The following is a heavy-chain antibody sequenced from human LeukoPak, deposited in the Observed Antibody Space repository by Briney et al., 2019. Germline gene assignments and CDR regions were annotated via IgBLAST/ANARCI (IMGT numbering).Heavy chain of an antibody. J-gene: IGHJ3*02. V-gene: IGHV4-31*03. D-gene: IGHD1-14*01. Sequence: PSQTLSLTCTVSGVSFSGGVYYWRWLRRDPGKGLEWIGYIYYTGSAFCNPSLKSRVTISVDTSKNQFSLKLSSVTAADTAVYYCARGSPEDALDIWGQGTMVTVSS. CDR1: GVSFSGGVYY. CDR2: IYYTGSA. CDR3: ARGSPEDALDI.